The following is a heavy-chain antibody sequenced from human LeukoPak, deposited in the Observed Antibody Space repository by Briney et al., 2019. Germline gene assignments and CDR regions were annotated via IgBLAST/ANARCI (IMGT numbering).Heavy chain of an antibody. CDR3: AKTSNLDP. J-gene: IGHJ5*02. CDR1: GFTFSRYG. D-gene: IGHD4-11*01. CDR2: IWYDGSKK. Sequence: GRSLRLSCAASGFTFSRYGMHCVRQGPGKGLEWVAVIWYDGSKKYYADSVKGRFTISRDNSRNSLYLQMNSLRTEDTAFYYCAKTSNLDPWGQGTLVTVSS. V-gene: IGHV3-33*03.